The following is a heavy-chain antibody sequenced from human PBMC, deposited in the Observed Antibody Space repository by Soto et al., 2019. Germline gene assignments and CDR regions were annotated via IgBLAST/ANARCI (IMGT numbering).Heavy chain of an antibody. V-gene: IGHV4-34*01. CDR1: CGSFRGYY. Sequence: QVQLQQWGAGLLKPSETLSLTCAVYCGSFRGYYWSWIRQPPGNGLEWIGEINPSGSTNYNPSLKSRVTMSVDTSKNQVSLKLSSVTAAETAVDYCARTSRFDCWGQGTLFTVSS. CDR3: ARTSRFDC. D-gene: IGHD6-6*01. J-gene: IGHJ4*02. CDR2: INPSGST.